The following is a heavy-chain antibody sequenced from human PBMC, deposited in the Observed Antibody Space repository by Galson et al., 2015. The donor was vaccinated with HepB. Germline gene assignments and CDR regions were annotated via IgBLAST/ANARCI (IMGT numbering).Heavy chain of an antibody. CDR1: GFTFSSYG. J-gene: IGHJ6*02. D-gene: IGHD1-26*01. Sequence: SLRLSCAASGFTFSSYGMHWVRQAPGKGLEWVAVISYDGSNKYYADSVKGRFTISRDNSKNTLYLQMNSLRAEDTAVYYCAKEAEEVWEPRYYGMDVWGQGTTVTVSS. V-gene: IGHV3-30*18. CDR3: AKEAEEVWEPRYYGMDV. CDR2: ISYDGSNK.